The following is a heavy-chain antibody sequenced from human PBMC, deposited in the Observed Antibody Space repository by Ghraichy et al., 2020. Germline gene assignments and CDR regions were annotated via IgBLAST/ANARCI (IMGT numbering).Heavy chain of an antibody. CDR2: IYPGDSDT. J-gene: IGHJ5*02. Sequence: GESLNISCKGSGYSFTSYWNGWVRQMPGKGLEWMGIIYPGDSDTRYSPSFQGQVTISADKSISTAYLQWSSLKASDTAMYYCARGMHSSSTYNWFDPRGQGTLVTVSS. CDR3: ARGMHSSSTYNWFDP. CDR1: GYSFTSYW. V-gene: IGHV5-51*01. D-gene: IGHD6-6*01.